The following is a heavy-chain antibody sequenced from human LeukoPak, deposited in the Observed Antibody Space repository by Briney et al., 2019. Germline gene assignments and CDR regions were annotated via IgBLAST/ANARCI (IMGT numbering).Heavy chain of an antibody. D-gene: IGHD3-10*01. V-gene: IGHV1-46*01. J-gene: IGHJ4*02. CDR1: GYTFTSNY. CDR2: ISPSGGST. CDR3: ASPYGSGSYYNSPFDY. Sequence: ASVKVSCKAFGYTFTSNYMHWVRQAPGQGPEWMGVISPSGGSTTYAQKFQGRVTLTRDMSTSTDYLELSSLRSEDTAVYYCASPYGSGSYYNSPFDYWGQGTLVTVSS.